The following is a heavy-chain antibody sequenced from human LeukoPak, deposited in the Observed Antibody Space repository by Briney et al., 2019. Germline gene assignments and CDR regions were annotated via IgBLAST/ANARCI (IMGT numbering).Heavy chain of an antibody. CDR1: GYTFTSYG. J-gene: IGHJ4*02. D-gene: IGHD2-15*01. CDR2: ISPYNGAT. V-gene: IGHV1-18*01. Sequence: ASVKVSCNASGYTFTSYGFSWVRQAPGQGLEWLAWISPYNGATNHARKLQGRVTVTTDTSTRIAYMELGSLRSDDTVVYYCARDEKKSCSGGSCYYFDYWGQGTLVTVSS. CDR3: ARDEKKSCSGGSCYYFDY.